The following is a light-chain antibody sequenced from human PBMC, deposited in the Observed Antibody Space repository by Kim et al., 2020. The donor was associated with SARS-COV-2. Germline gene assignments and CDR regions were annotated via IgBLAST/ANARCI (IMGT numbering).Light chain of an antibody. V-gene: IGLV2-8*01. CDR1: SSDVGGYNF. CDR2: DVN. CDR3: SSYAGSTNFEV. J-gene: IGLJ1*01. Sequence: QSALTQPPSASGSPGQSVTISCTGTSSDVGGYNFVSWHQQHPGKAPKLIIYDVNKRPSGVPNRFSGSKSGNTASLTVSGLQAEDEADYYCSSYAGSTNFEVFGAGTKLTVL.